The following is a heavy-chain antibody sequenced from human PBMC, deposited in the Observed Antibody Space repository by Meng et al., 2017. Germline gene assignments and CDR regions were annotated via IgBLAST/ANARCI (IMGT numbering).Heavy chain of an antibody. CDR3: ARDKFRELFDY. CDR1: GYTFTDYY. Sequence: ASVKVSCKASGYTFTDYYMHWVRQAPGQGLEWMGWINPNSGSTNYAQKFQGRVTMTRDTSISTAYMELSRLRSEDTAVYYCARDKFRELFDYWGQGTLVTVSS. CDR2: INPNSGST. D-gene: IGHD3-10*01. V-gene: IGHV1-2*02. J-gene: IGHJ4*02.